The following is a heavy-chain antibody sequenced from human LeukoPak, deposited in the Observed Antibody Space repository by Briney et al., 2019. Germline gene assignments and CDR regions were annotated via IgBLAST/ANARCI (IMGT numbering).Heavy chain of an antibody. D-gene: IGHD3-22*01. CDR3: ATAHLRIVVASPSDYYYGMDV. CDR2: FDPEDGET. Sequence: ASVTVSCKVSGYTLTELSMHWVRQAPGKGLEWMGGFDPEDGETIYAQKFQGRVTMTEDTSTDTAYMELSSLRSEDTAVYYCATAHLRIVVASPSDYYYGMDVWGQGTTVTVSS. V-gene: IGHV1-24*01. J-gene: IGHJ6*02. CDR1: GYTLTELS.